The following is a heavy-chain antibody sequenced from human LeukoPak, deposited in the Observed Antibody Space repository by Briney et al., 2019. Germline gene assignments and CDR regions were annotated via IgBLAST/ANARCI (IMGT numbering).Heavy chain of an antibody. V-gene: IGHV4-4*07. CDR1: GGSISSYY. D-gene: IGHD6-19*01. CDR3: AREWSSGWSRRDDAFDI. Sequence: SETLSLTCTVSGGSISSYYWNWIRQPAGKGLEWIGRVYTSGSTNYNPSLKSRVTISVDTSKNQFSLKLSSVTAADTAVYYCAREWSSGWSRRDDAFDIWGQGTMVTVSS. CDR2: VYTSGST. J-gene: IGHJ3*02.